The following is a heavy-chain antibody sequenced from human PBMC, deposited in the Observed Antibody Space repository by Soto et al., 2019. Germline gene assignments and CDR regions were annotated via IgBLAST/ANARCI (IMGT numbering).Heavy chain of an antibody. J-gene: IGHJ6*02. D-gene: IGHD5-18*01. CDR1: GGTFSSYA. CDR3: ASPINTAMSNGYYYYGMDV. CDR2: IIPIFGTA. Sequence: VKVSCKASGGTFSSYAISWVRQAPGQGLEWMGGIIPIFGTANYAQKFQGRVTITADESTSTAYMELSSLRSEDTAVYYCASPINTAMSNGYYYYGMDVWGQGTTVTVSS. V-gene: IGHV1-69*13.